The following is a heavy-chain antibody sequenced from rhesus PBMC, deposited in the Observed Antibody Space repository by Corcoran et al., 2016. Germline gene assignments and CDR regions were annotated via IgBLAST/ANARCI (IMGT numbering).Heavy chain of an antibody. J-gene: IGHJ6*01. CDR2: ISYTGGST. CDR3: ARVEQWAAAGISGLDS. Sequence: EVQLVESGGGLAKPGGALRLSCAASGFSFSAYYMYWVRQAPGQGLEWVSGISYTGGSTYYADSVKGRFTISRENAKNTLYLQMDSLRAEDTAVYYCARVEQWAAAGISGLDSWGQGVVVTVSS. V-gene: IGHV3S18*01. CDR1: GFSFSAYY. D-gene: IGHD6-31*01.